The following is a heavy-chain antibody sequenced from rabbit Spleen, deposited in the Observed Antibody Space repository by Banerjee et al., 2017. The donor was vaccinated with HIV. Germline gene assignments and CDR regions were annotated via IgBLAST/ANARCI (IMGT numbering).Heavy chain of an antibody. J-gene: IGHJ4*01. V-gene: IGHV1S40*01. CDR3: AKLNSVEIGYGL. Sequence: QSLEESGGDLVKPGASLTLTCTASGFSFTYIDYLCWVRQPPGKGPEWIACVAAGVSLTSYYATWAKGRFTISKTSSTTVTLQLTSLTAADTATYFCAKLNSVEIGYGLWGPGTLVTVS. CDR2: VAAGVSLTS. D-gene: IGHD6-1*01. CDR1: GFSFTYIDY.